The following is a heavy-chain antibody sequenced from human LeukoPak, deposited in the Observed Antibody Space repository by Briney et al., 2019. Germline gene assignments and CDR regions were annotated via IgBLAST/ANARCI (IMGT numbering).Heavy chain of an antibody. V-gene: IGHV3-7*02. J-gene: IGHJ4*02. Sequence: GRSLRLSCAASGFTFIGNWMSWVRQAPGKGLEWVANINHDGSETYYVDSVKGQFTISRDNAKNSGYLQMNSLRAEDTAVYYCARGHYGLDCWGQGTLVIVPS. CDR2: INHDGSET. CDR1: GFTFIGNW. D-gene: IGHD4-17*01. CDR3: ARGHYGLDC.